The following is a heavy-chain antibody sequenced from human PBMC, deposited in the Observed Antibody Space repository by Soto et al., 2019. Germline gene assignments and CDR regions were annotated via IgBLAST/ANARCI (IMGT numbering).Heavy chain of an antibody. Sequence: TSETLSLTCNVSGAAINVYYWSWLRQSAGRGLEWIGRVYTTGNANYNPSLRRRVSISVDTSKNQVSLKLTSATAADTAIYFCVRDRLNWFDPWGRGTLVTVSS. V-gene: IGHV4-4*07. CDR1: GAAINVYY. CDR3: VRDRLNWFDP. CDR2: VYTTGNA. J-gene: IGHJ5*02.